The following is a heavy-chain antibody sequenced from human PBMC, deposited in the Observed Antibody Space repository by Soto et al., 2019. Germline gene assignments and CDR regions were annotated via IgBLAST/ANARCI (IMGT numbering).Heavy chain of an antibody. CDR2: VSGYNYNT. V-gene: IGHV1-18*01. CDR3: GRSSSMLGAGWSDY. Sequence: QVQLEQSGPEVKKSGASVKVSCKASGHSFRSYGINWVRQAPGQGLEWIGWVSGYNYNTKYAQKLKGRITVTTDTSTKTAYMELRSLRSDDTAVYYCGRSSSMLGAGWSDYWGRGTLVTVSS. D-gene: IGHD6-19*01. J-gene: IGHJ4*02. CDR1: GHSFRSYG.